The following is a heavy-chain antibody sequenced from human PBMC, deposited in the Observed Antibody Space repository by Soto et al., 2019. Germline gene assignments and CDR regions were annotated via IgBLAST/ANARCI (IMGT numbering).Heavy chain of an antibody. D-gene: IGHD3-10*01. CDR1: GFTFSSYG. J-gene: IGHJ3*02. V-gene: IGHV3-33*01. CDR3: ARTLWFGELTDAFDI. Sequence: QVQLVESGGGVVQPGRSLRLSCAASGFTFSSYGMHWVRQAPGKGLEWVAVIWYDGSNKYYADSVKGRFTISRDNSKNTLCLQMNSLRAEDTAVYSCARTLWFGELTDAFDIWGQGTMVTVSS. CDR2: IWYDGSNK.